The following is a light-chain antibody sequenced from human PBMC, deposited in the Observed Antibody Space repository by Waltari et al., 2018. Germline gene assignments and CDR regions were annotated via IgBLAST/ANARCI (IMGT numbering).Light chain of an antibody. Sequence: DIQMTQSPSTLSASAGDRVTITCRASQNINTWLAWHQQKPGKAPNLLIYKSSSLESGVPSRFSGSGSGTEFTLTISSLQPDDFATYYCLQYNGEPRTFGQGTKVEVK. CDR2: KSS. CDR3: LQYNGEPRT. CDR1: QNINTW. J-gene: IGKJ1*01. V-gene: IGKV1-5*03.